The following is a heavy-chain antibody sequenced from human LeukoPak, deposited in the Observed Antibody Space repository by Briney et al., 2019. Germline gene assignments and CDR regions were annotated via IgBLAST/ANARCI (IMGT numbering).Heavy chain of an antibody. CDR1: GGSISSSNW. D-gene: IGHD3-10*01. Sequence: SSETLSLTCTVSGGSISSSNWWSWVRQPPGKGLEWIGEIYHSGSTNYNPSLKSRVTISVDKSKNQFSLKLSSVTAADTAVYYCARVMVRGVIVWFDPWGQGTLVTVSS. V-gene: IGHV4-4*02. CDR2: IYHSGST. J-gene: IGHJ5*02. CDR3: ARVMVRGVIVWFDP.